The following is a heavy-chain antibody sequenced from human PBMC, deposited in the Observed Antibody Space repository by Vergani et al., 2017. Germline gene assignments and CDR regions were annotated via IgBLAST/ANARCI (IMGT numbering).Heavy chain of an antibody. D-gene: IGHD3-10*01. V-gene: IGHV4-38-2*02. CDR3: ASGLWAVWFGELAVSYFDY. CDR1: GYSISSGYY. CDR2: IYHSGST. Sequence: QVQLQESGPGLVKPSETLSLTCTVSGYSISSGYYWGWIRPPPGKWLEWIGSIYHSGSTYYNPSLKSRVTISVDTSKNLFSLKMSSVTAADTAVYYCASGLWAVWFGELAVSYFDYWGQGTLVTVSS. J-gene: IGHJ4*02.